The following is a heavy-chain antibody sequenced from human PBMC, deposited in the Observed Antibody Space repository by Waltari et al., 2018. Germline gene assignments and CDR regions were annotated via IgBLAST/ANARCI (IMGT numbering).Heavy chain of an antibody. V-gene: IGHV3-30*01. Sequence: QVQLVESGGGVVQPGRSLRLSCAASGFTFSSYAMHWVRQAPGKGLEWVAVISYDGSNKYYADSVKGRFTISRDNSKNTLYLQMNSLRAEDTAVYYCASPGDTIFWGQGTLVTVSS. J-gene: IGHJ4*02. CDR1: GFTFSSYA. D-gene: IGHD3-3*01. CDR3: ASPGDTIF. CDR2: ISYDGSNK.